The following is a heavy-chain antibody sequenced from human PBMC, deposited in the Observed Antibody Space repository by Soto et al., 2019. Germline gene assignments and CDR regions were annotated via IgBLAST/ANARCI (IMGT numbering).Heavy chain of an antibody. D-gene: IGHD3-9*01. J-gene: IGHJ4*02. Sequence: SETLSLTCAVYGGSFSGYYWSWIRQPPGKGLEWIGEINHSGSTNYNPSLKSRVTISVDTSKNQFSLKLSSVTAADTAVYYCARWHYDILTGYYMDYWGQGTLVTVSS. V-gene: IGHV4-34*01. CDR1: GGSFSGYY. CDR3: ARWHYDILTGYYMDY. CDR2: INHSGST.